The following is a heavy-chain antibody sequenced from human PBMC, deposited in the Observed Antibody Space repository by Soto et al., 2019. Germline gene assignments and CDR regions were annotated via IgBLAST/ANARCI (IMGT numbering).Heavy chain of an antibody. Sequence: GGSLRLSCAASGFTFSSYSMNWVRQAPGKGLEWVSSISSSSSYIYYADSVKGRFTISRDNAKNSLYLQMNSLRAEDTAVYYCATDTESSSTSWGYFDLWGRGTLVTVSS. V-gene: IGHV3-21*01. J-gene: IGHJ2*01. CDR1: GFTFSSYS. D-gene: IGHD2-2*01. CDR2: ISSSSSYI. CDR3: ATDTESSSTSWGYFDL.